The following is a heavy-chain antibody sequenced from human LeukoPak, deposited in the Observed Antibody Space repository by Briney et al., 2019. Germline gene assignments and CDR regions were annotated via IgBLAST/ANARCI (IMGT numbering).Heavy chain of an antibody. D-gene: IGHD2-8*01. V-gene: IGHV1-2*06. J-gene: IGHJ6*03. CDR2: INPNSGGT. CDR3: ARDPSNTGGYYFYMDV. Sequence: ASVKVSCKASGYTFTGYYMHWVRQAPGQGLEWMGRINPNSGGTNYAQKLQGRVTMTTDTSTSTAYMELRSLRSDDTAVYYCARDPSNTGGYYFYMDVWGKGTTVTVSS. CDR1: GYTFTGYY.